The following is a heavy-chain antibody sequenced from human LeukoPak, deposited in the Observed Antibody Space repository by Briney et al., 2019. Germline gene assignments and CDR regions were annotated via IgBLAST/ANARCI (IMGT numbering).Heavy chain of an antibody. D-gene: IGHD2-2*01. CDR1: GFTFSSYA. CDR3: ARDIVVVPAAIPSWHYYYGMDV. CDR2: ISYDGSNK. V-gene: IGHV3-30-3*01. J-gene: IGHJ6*04. Sequence: GGSLRLSCAASGFTFSSYAMRWVRQAPGKGLKWVAVISYDGSNKYYADSVKGRFTISRDNSKNTLYLQMNSLRAEDTAVYYCARDIVVVPAAIPSWHYYYGMDVWGKGTTVTVSS.